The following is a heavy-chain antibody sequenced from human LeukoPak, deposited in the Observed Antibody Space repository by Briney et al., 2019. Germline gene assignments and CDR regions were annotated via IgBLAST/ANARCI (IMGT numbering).Heavy chain of an antibody. V-gene: IGHV3-23*01. D-gene: IGHD3-3*01. J-gene: IGHJ5*02. CDR3: ARINTARFLEWSSFDP. CDR1: GFTFSNYA. Sequence: GGSLRLSCAASGFTFSNYAMTWVRQAPGKGLECVSVISGSGDATNYADSVKGRFTISRDNSKSTLYVQMNSLRAEDTALYHCARINTARFLEWSSFDPWGQGTLVTVSA. CDR2: ISGSGDAT.